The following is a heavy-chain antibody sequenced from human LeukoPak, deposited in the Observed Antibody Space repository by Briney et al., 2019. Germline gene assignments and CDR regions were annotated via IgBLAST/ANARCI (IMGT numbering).Heavy chain of an antibody. CDR3: VRDGHGDGFLTGYSYFGMDV. CDR2: ISISSSFI. J-gene: IGHJ6*02. CDR1: GFTLTDYS. Sequence: GGSLRLSCAASGFTLTDYSMNWVRLAPGKGLEWVASISISSSFIYYADSVKGRFTISRDNAKSSLFLQMNSLRAEDTAVYFCVRDGHGDGFLTGYSYFGMDVWGQGTTVTVSS. D-gene: IGHD3-9*01. V-gene: IGHV3-21*01.